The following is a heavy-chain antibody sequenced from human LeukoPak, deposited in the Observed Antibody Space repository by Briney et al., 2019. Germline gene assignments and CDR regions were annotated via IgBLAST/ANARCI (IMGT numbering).Heavy chain of an antibody. J-gene: IGHJ5*02. CDR1: GYTFTDYY. CDR2: INPNSGGT. D-gene: IGHD3-22*01. V-gene: IGHV1-2*02. Sequence: ASVKVSCKASGYTFTDYYMHWVRQAPGQGLEWMGWINPNSGGTNYAQKFQGRVTMTRDTSISTAYMELSRLRSDDTAVYYCARGITMIVVVYNWFDPWGQGTLVTVSS. CDR3: ARGITMIVVVYNWFDP.